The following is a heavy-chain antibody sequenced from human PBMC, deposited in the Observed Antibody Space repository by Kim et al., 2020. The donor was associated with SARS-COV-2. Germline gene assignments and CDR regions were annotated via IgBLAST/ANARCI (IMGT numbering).Heavy chain of an antibody. Sequence: GGSLRLSCAGSGFTFSNYAMNWVRQAPGKGLEWVSYISSSSSTIYYADSVKGRCTISRDNAKNSLFLQMNSLSDEDTAVYYCARDQPQFDYWGQGTLVT. D-gene: IGHD2-2*01. CDR2: ISSSSSTI. CDR3: ARDQPQFDY. CDR1: GFTFSNYA. J-gene: IGHJ4*02. V-gene: IGHV3-48*02.